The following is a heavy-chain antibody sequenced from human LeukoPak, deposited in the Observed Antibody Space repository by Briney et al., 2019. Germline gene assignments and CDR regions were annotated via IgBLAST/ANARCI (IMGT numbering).Heavy chain of an antibody. CDR1: GGTFISYA. D-gene: IGHD3-3*01. J-gene: IGHJ4*02. Sequence: SVKVSCKASGGTFISYAISWVRQAPGQGLEWMGGIIPIFGTANYAQKFQGRVTITADESTSTAYMELSSLRSEDTAVYYCASGSAFWSGYYTQIDYWGQGTLVTVSS. V-gene: IGHV1-69*13. CDR2: IIPIFGTA. CDR3: ASGSAFWSGYYTQIDY.